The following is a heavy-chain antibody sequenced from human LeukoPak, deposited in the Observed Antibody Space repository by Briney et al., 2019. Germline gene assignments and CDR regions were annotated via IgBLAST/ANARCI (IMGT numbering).Heavy chain of an antibody. V-gene: IGHV3-53*01. Sequence: PGGSLRLSCAASGFTVSSNYMSWVRQAPGKGLGWVSVIYSGGSTYYADSVKGRFTISRDNSKNTLYLQMNSLRAEDTAVYYCARDLDGDYSFDYWGQGTLVTVSS. CDR3: ARDLDGDYSFDY. J-gene: IGHJ4*02. CDR2: IYSGGST. D-gene: IGHD4-17*01. CDR1: GFTVSSNY.